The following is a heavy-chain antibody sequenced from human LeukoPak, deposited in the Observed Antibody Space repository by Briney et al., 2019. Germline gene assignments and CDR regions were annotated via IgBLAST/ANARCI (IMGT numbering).Heavy chain of an antibody. CDR2: IYTSGST. CDR3: AREVHYYDSSGLYYFDY. D-gene: IGHD3-22*01. Sequence: SETLSLTCTVSGGSISSYYWSWIRQPAGKGLEWIGRIYTSGSTNYNPSLKSRVTMSVDTSKNQFSLKLSSVTAADTAVYYCAREVHYYDSSGLYYFDYWGQGTLVTVSS. V-gene: IGHV4-4*07. CDR1: GGSISSYY. J-gene: IGHJ4*02.